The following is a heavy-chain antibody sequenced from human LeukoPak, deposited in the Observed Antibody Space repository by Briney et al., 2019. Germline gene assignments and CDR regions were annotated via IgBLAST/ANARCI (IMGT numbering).Heavy chain of an antibody. CDR2: ISSSSSYI. CDR1: GFTFTSYS. V-gene: IGHV3-21*01. J-gene: IGHJ5*02. Sequence: GGSLRLSCAASGFTFTSYSMNWVRQAPGKGLEWVSSISSSSSYIYYADSVKGRFTISRDNAKNSLYLQMNSLRAEDTAVYYCARDGPYCGGDCYPPNWFDPWGQGTLVTVSS. CDR3: ARDGPYCGGDCYPPNWFDP. D-gene: IGHD2-21*02.